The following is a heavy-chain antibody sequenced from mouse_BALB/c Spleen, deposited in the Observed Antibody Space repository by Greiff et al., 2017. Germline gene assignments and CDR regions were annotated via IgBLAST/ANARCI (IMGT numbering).Heavy chain of an antibody. V-gene: IGHV1S81*02. CDR3: ATYYGSRGIAY. Sequence: VQLQQPGAELVKPGASVKLSCKASGYTFTSYWMHWVKQRPGQGLEWIGEINPSNGRTNYNEKFKSKATLTVDKSSSTAYMQLSSLTSEDSAVYYCATYYGSRGIAYWGQGTLVTVSA. D-gene: IGHD1-1*01. CDR2: INPSNGRT. CDR1: GYTFTSYW. J-gene: IGHJ3*01.